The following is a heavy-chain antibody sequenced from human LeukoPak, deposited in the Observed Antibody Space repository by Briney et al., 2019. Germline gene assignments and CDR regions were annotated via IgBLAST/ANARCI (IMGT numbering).Heavy chain of an antibody. CDR2: IYYSGST. Sequence: SETLSLTCTVSGASLSSGGDYWAWIRQYPGKGLEWIGYIYYSGSTYYNPSLKSRVTISVDTSKNQFSLKLSSVTAADTAVYYCARLAPRGSYYLDYWGQGTLVMVSS. CDR1: GASLSSGGDY. V-gene: IGHV4-31*03. CDR3: ARLAPRGSYYLDY. J-gene: IGHJ4*02. D-gene: IGHD1-26*01.